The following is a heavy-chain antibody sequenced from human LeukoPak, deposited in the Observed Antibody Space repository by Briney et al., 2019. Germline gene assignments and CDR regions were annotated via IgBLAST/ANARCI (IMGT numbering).Heavy chain of an antibody. Sequence: GGSLRLSCVASGFTFSNYWMHWVRHAPGKGLVWVSRISSDGSTTTYADSVKGRFTISRDNAKDTLYLQMNSLRAEETAVYYCARGTGYAVFDHWGQGTLVTVSS. D-gene: IGHD5-12*01. J-gene: IGHJ4*02. CDR3: ARGTGYAVFDH. V-gene: IGHV3-74*01. CDR1: GFTFSNYW. CDR2: ISSDGSTT.